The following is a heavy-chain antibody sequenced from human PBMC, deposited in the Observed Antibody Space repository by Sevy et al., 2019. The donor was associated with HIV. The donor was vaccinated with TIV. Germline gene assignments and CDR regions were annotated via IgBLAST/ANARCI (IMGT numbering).Heavy chain of an antibody. J-gene: IGHJ1*01. V-gene: IGHV3-23*01. CDR2: ISGSGGST. D-gene: IGHD2-2*01. CDR3: ATIIVVVPTAIFQH. Sequence: GGSLRLSCAASGFTFSSYAMSWVRQAPGKGLEWVSAISGSGGSTYYAHSVKGRFTISRDNSKNTLYLQMNSLRAEDTAVYYCATIIVVVPTAIFQHWGQGTLVSVSS. CDR1: GFTFSSYA.